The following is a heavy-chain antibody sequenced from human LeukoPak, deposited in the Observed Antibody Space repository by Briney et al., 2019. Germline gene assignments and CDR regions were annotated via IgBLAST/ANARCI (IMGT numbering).Heavy chain of an antibody. CDR2: ISGSGGST. J-gene: IGHJ3*02. CDR1: GFTFSSYA. V-gene: IGHV3-23*01. CDR3: AKTLTPKLLVTIILGDFDI. Sequence: GGSLRLSYSVSGFTFSSYAMSWLRQAPGKGLEWVSAISGSGGSTYYADSVKGRFTISRDNSKNTLYLQMNSLRAEDTAVYYCAKTLTPKLLVTIILGDFDIWGPGTMVTVSS. D-gene: IGHD3-9*01.